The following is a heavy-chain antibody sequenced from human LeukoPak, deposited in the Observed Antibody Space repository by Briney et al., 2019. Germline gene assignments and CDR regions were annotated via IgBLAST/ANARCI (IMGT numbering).Heavy chain of an antibody. D-gene: IGHD2/OR15-2a*01. Sequence: SETLSLTCTVSGGSISSSSYYWGWIRQPPGKGLEWIGSIYYSGSTYYNPSLKSRVTISVDTSKNQFSLKLSSVTAADTAVYYCSSIPSYWYFDLWGRGTLVTVSS. J-gene: IGHJ2*01. CDR3: SSIPSYWYFDL. CDR1: GGSISSSSYY. CDR2: IYYSGST. V-gene: IGHV4-39*01.